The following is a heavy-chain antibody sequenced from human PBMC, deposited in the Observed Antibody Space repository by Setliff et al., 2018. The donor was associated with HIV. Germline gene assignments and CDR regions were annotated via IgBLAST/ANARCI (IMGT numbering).Heavy chain of an antibody. CDR1: GYTFTNFY. V-gene: IGHV1-46*01. CDR2: INPGCGNT. J-gene: IGHJ3*01. Sequence: ASVKVSCKASGYTFTNFYMHWVRQAPGQGLEWMGIINPGCGNTRYAQRFQGRVSMTRDTSTSTVYMELSSLRSEDTAVYYCARGQASNDYGVSFWGQGTMVTVSS. CDR3: ARGQASNDYGVSF. D-gene: IGHD4-17*01.